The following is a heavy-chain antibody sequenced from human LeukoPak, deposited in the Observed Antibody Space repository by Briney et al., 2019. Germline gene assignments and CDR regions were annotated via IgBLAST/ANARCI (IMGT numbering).Heavy chain of an antibody. CDR3: TSSTYYYGSGSLSAVDY. D-gene: IGHD3-10*01. J-gene: IGHJ4*02. V-gene: IGHV3-73*01. CDR2: IRSKANSYAT. Sequence: PGGSLRLSCAASGFTFGGSAMHWVRQASGKGLEWVGRIRSKANSYATAYAASVKGRFTISRDDSKNTAYLQMNSLKTEDTAVYYCTSSTYYYGSGSLSAVDYWGQGTLVTVSS. CDR1: GFTFGGSA.